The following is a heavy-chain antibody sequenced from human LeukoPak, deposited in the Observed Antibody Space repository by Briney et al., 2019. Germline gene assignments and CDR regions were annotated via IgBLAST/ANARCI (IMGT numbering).Heavy chain of an antibody. CDR3: ARTYYYDSSGCPFDY. CDR2: INHSGST. J-gene: IGHJ4*02. CDR1: GGSFSGHY. V-gene: IGHV4-34*01. Sequence: SETLSLTCAVYGGSFSGHYWSWLRQPPGKGLEWIGEINHSGSTNYNPSLKSRVTISVDTSKNQFSLKLSSVTAADTAVYYCARTYYYDSSGCPFDYWGQGTLVTVSS. D-gene: IGHD3-22*01.